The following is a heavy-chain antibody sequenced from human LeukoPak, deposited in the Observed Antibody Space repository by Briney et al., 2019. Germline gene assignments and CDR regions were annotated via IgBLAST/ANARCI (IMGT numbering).Heavy chain of an antibody. Sequence: ASVKVSCKASGYTFTNYESNWVRQATGQGLEWMGWMNPNSGNTGYAQKFQGRVTMTRNTSISTAYMELSSLRSEDTAVYYCARTMTRWLQTPVGYWGQGTLVTVSS. J-gene: IGHJ4*02. CDR2: MNPNSGNT. D-gene: IGHD5-24*01. CDR3: ARTMTRWLQTPVGY. V-gene: IGHV1-8*01. CDR1: GYTFTNYE.